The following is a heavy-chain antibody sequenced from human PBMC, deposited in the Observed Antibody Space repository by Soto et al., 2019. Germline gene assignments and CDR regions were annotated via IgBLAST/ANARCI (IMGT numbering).Heavy chain of an antibody. V-gene: IGHV3-23*01. D-gene: IGHD6-19*01. J-gene: IGHJ6*02. Sequence: GGSLRLSCAASGFTFSSYAMTWVRQAPGKGLEWVSGMSGSGGSTYYGDSVKGRFTISRDNSKNTLYLQMNSLRAEDTAVYYCAKDGYNSGWYPTPVWGQGTTVTVSS. CDR3: AKDGYNSGWYPTPV. CDR1: GFTFSSYA. CDR2: MSGSGGST.